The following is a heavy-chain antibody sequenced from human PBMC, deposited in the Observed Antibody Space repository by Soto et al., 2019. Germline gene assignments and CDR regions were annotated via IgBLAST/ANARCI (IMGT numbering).Heavy chain of an antibody. V-gene: IGHV4-4*07. CDR3: GRESGETWDYEAS. Sequence: PSETLSLTCTVSGGSISSYRWSLIRQPAGKGLEWIGRLNTYRNTHYNSSLKSRVTVSVDTSRNNFFLTLRSVTAADSAVYHCGRESGETWDYEASWGQGTPVTVSS. D-gene: IGHD1-7*01. J-gene: IGHJ5*02. CDR1: GGSISSYR. CDR2: LNTYRNT.